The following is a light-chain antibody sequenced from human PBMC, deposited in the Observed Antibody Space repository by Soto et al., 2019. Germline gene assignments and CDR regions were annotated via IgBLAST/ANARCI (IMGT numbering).Light chain of an antibody. CDR1: QSVSSY. Sequence: EIVLTQSPATLSLSPGETATLSCRASQSVSSYLAWYQQKPGQAPRLLIYDASNSATGIPARFSGSGSGTAFTLTISGLEPEDFAVYYCQQRSNWPPSTFGQGTKVEIK. J-gene: IGKJ1*01. CDR2: DAS. CDR3: QQRSNWPPST. V-gene: IGKV3-11*01.